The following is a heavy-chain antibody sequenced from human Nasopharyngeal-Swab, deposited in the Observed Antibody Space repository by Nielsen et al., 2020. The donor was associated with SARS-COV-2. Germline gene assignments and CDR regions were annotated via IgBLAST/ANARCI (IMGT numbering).Heavy chain of an antibody. CDR3: ASATMIVVVIGAFDI. V-gene: IGHV4-31*02. CDR2: IYYSGST. J-gene: IGHJ3*02. Sequence: WRRQPPGNGLEWIGYIYYSGSTYYNPSLKRRVTISVDTSKNQFSLKLSSVTAADTAVYYCASATMIVVVIGAFDIWGQGTMVTVSS. D-gene: IGHD3-22*01.